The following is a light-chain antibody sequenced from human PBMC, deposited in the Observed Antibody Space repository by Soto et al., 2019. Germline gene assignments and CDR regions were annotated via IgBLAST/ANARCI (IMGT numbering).Light chain of an antibody. CDR1: QDISKY. J-gene: IGKJ5*01. Sequence: DIQMTQSPSSLSASVRDRFTITCPASQDISKYLNWYQQKSGKAPKLLISDASNLERGVPSRFSGSGSGTEFTLTISSLQPDDFATYYCQQYNSYYKVTFGHGTRLEIK. V-gene: IGKV1-5*01. CDR3: QQYNSYYKVT. CDR2: DAS.